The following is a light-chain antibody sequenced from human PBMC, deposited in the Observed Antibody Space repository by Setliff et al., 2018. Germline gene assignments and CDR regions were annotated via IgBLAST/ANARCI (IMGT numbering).Light chain of an antibody. V-gene: IGLV2-8*01. CDR1: SNDVWGHNY. CDR2: DVT. CDR3: SSYADSNIFL. Sequence: QSVLTRPPSASGSPGQSVTISCTGTSNDVWGHNYVSWYQQHPGKAPQLIIYDVTKRPSGVPDRFSGSKSGNTASLTVSGLQAEDEADYYCSSYADSNIFLFGTGTKV. J-gene: IGLJ1*01.